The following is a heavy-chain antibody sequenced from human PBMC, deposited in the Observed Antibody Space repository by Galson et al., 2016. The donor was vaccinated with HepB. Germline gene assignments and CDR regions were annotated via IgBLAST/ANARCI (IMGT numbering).Heavy chain of an antibody. J-gene: IGHJ4*02. Sequence: SLRLSCAASGFTFSRSDMYWVRQAPGKGLEWVSVISKDGRIKNYAESEKGRFTISRDNSKNTLYLQMNTLRVEDTAASYCAKEDGGSGSYLEYWGQGTLGTVSS. D-gene: IGHD3-10*01. CDR3: AKEDGGSGSYLEY. V-gene: IGHV3-30*18. CDR2: ISKDGRIK. CDR1: GFTFSRSD.